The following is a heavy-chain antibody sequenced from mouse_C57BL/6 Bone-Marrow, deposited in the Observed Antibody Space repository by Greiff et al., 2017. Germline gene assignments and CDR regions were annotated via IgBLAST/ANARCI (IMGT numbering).Heavy chain of an antibody. CDR1: GFTFSSYA. J-gene: IGHJ2*01. CDR3: TRDGDYDSTSYVLYFDY. V-gene: IGHV5-9-1*02. Sequence: EVQLVESGEGLVKPGGSLKLSCAASGFTFSSYAMSWVRQTPEKRLEWVAYISSGGDYIYYADTVKGRFTITRDNARNTLYLQMSSLESEDTAMYYCTRDGDYDSTSYVLYFDYWGQGTTLTVSS. CDR2: ISSGGDYI. D-gene: IGHD1-1*01.